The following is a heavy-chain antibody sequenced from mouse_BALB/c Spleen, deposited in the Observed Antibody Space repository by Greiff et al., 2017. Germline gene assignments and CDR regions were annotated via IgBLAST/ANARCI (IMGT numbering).Heavy chain of an antibody. CDR2: ISYDGSN. CDR1: GYSITSGYY. CDR3: ARGDYYGSSPHYAMDY. V-gene: IGHV3-6*02. J-gene: IGHJ4*01. D-gene: IGHD1-1*01. Sequence: DVQLQESGPGLVKPSQSLSLTCSVTGYSITSGYYWNWIRQFPGNKLEWMGYISYDGSNNYNPSLKNRISITRDTSKNQFFLKLNSVTTEDTATYYCARGDYYGSSPHYAMDYWGQGTSVTVSS.